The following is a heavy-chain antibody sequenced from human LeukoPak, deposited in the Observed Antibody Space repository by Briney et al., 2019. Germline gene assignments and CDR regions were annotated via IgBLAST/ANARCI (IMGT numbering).Heavy chain of an antibody. CDR2: IYYSGTT. V-gene: IGHV4-39*02. CDR3: ARGPTLKYFHH. J-gene: IGHJ1*01. Sequence: SEILSLTCTVSGGSISSTTYYWGWLRQPPGTGLEWIGTIYYSGTTYYSPSLKSRVTISVDTSKNQFSLELSSMTAADTAMYYCARGPTLKYFHHWGQGTLVSVSS. CDR1: GGSISSTTYY.